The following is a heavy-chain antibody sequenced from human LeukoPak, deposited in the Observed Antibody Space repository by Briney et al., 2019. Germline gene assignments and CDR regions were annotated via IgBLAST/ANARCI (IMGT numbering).Heavy chain of an antibody. D-gene: IGHD3-10*01. J-gene: IGHJ5*02. Sequence: PGGSLRLSCAASGFTFDDYAMHWVRQAPGKGGEWVSGISWNSGSIGYADSVKGRFTISRDTSRNTLYLQMNSLRLEDTAVYYCAKDLMRDRWFGESWGQGTLVTVSS. V-gene: IGHV3-9*01. CDR2: ISWNSGSI. CDR3: AKDLMRDRWFGES. CDR1: GFTFDDYA.